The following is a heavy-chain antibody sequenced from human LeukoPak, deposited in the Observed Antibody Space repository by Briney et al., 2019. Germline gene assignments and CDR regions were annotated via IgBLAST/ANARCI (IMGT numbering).Heavy chain of an antibody. V-gene: IGHV4-31*03. CDR3: ARSSYYDILTGYYRPFDY. D-gene: IGHD3-9*01. CDR2: IYYSGST. CDR1: GGSISSGGYY. J-gene: IGHJ4*02. Sequence: SETLSLTCTVSGGSISSGGYYWSWIRQHQGKGLEWIGYIYYSGSTYYNPSLKSRVTISVDTSKNQFSLKLSSVTAADTAVCYCARSSYYDILTGYYRPFDYWGQGTLVTVSS.